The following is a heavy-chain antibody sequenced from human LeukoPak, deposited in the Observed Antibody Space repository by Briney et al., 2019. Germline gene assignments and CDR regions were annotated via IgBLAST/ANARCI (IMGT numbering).Heavy chain of an antibody. CDR3: ARDRYGSSPGWFDP. J-gene: IGHJ5*02. CDR1: GYSISSGYY. V-gene: IGHV4-61*01. Sequence: PSETLSLTCTVSGYSISSGYYWSWIRQPPGKGLEWIGYIYYSGSTNYNPSLKSRVTISVDTSKNQFSLKLSSVTAADTAVYYCARDRYGSSPGWFDPWGQGTLDTVSS. D-gene: IGHD6-6*01. CDR2: IYYSGST.